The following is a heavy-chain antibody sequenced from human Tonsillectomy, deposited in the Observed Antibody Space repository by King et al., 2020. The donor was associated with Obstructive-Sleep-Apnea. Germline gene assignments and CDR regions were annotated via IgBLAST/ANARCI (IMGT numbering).Heavy chain of an antibody. Sequence: QLVQSGAEVKKPGASVKVSCKASGYTFTSYGISWVRQAPGQGLEWMGWISAYNGNTNYAQKLQGRVTMTTDTSTSTAYMELRSLRSDDTAVYYCAAISPLDGTYYYGSGSHDAFDIWGQGTMVTVSS. CDR3: AAISPLDGTYYYGSGSHDAFDI. CDR2: ISAYNGNT. V-gene: IGHV1-18*01. J-gene: IGHJ3*02. D-gene: IGHD3-10*01. CDR1: GYTFTSYG.